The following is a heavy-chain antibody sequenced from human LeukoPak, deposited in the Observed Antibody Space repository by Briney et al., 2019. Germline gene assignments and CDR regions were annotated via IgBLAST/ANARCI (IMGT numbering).Heavy chain of an antibody. D-gene: IGHD5-12*01. CDR3: TSLYSGYPPRAEFDY. J-gene: IGHJ4*02. CDR1: GFTFSSYW. V-gene: IGHV3-74*01. CDR2: INSDGSST. Sequence: PGGSLRLSCAASGFTFSSYWMHWVRQAPGKGLVWVSRINSDGSSTSYADSVKGRFTISRDNAKNTPYLQMNSLRAEDTAVYYCTSLYSGYPPRAEFDYWGQGTLVTVSS.